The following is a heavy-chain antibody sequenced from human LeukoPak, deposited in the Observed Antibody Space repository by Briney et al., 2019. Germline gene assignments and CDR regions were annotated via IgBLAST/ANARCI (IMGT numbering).Heavy chain of an antibody. Sequence: GGSLRLSCTASGFTFTDYYMSWIRQAPGTGLEWVSYITTSGSTTLYADSVKGRFTISRDNSKNTLYLQMNSLRAEDTAVYYCARGYSSGWSLYDAFDIWGQGTMVTVSS. D-gene: IGHD6-19*01. V-gene: IGHV3-11*04. J-gene: IGHJ3*02. CDR1: GFTFTDYY. CDR2: ITTSGSTT. CDR3: ARGYSSGWSLYDAFDI.